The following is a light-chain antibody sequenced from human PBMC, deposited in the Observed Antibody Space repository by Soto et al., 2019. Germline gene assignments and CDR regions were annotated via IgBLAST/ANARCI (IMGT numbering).Light chain of an antibody. CDR1: QKIDDW. J-gene: IGKJ1*01. CDR3: QQYHRWT. CDR2: RAS. V-gene: IGKV1-5*03. Sequence: VQMTQSPSTLAASVGDRVTITCRASQKIDDWMAWYQQKPGKAPKLLIYRASKLESGVPSRFSGSGSGTEFTLTISSLQSDDFATYYCQQYHRWTFGQGTKVDIK.